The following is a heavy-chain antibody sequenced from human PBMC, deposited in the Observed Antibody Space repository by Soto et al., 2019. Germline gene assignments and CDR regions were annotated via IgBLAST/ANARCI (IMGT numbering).Heavy chain of an antibody. D-gene: IGHD2-2*01. V-gene: IGHV2-70*01. Sequence: LTLTCSFWGFSLSTSGMCVSWIRQPPGKALEWLALIDWADDKYYSTSLKTRLTISKDTSKNQVVLTMTNMDPVDTATYYGARIHPAPGPFDIWGQGTMVTVSS. CDR2: IDWADDK. CDR3: ARIHPAPGPFDI. J-gene: IGHJ3*02. CDR1: GFSLSTSGMC.